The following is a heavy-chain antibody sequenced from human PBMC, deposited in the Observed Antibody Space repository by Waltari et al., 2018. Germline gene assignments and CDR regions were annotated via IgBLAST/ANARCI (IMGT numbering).Heavy chain of an antibody. Sequence: VQLVESGGGLVQPGGSLRLSCAASGFTFRNYWMHWVRQVPGKGPGWCSRIRGDGAGQSYADCVQGRVTISRDNSKNTLYLQMGSLRAEDMAVYYCARATPGPDAFDIWGQGTMVTVSS. V-gene: IGHV3-74*01. CDR1: GFTFRNYW. CDR3: ARATPGPDAFDI. J-gene: IGHJ3*02. CDR2: IRGDGAGQ.